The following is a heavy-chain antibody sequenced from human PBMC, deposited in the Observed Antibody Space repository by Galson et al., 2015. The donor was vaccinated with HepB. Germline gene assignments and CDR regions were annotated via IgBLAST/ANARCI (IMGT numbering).Heavy chain of an antibody. V-gene: IGHV1-2*02. CDR1: GYTFTGYY. D-gene: IGHD2-2*01. CDR2: INPNSGGT. CDR3: ARGEDIVVVPAAPVGLAY. J-gene: IGHJ4*02. Sequence: SVKVSCKASGYTFTGYYMHWVRQAPGQGLEWMGWINPNSGGTNYAQKFQGRVTMTRDTSISTAYMELSGLRSDDTAVYYCARGEDIVVVPAAPVGLAYWGRGTLVTVSS.